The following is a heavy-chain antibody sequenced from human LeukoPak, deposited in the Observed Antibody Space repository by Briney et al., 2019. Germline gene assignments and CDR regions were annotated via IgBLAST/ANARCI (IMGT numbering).Heavy chain of an antibody. CDR1: GFTFSSYA. V-gene: IGHV3-23*01. CDR2: ISGSGGST. Sequence: GGSLRLSCAASGFTFSSYAMSWVRQAPGKGLEWVSAISGSGGSTYYADSVKGRFTISRDNSKNTLYLQMNSLRAEDTAVYYCASVPDSSGYYTLDYWGQGTLVTVSS. CDR3: ASVPDSSGYYTLDY. J-gene: IGHJ4*02. D-gene: IGHD3-22*01.